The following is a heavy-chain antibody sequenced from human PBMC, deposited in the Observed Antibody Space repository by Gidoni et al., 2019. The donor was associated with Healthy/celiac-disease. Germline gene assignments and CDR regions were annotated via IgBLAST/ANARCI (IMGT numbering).Heavy chain of an antibody. V-gene: IGHV4-59*08. CDR3: ARGSYSGSYYEI. CDR2: ISYSGST. J-gene: IGHJ3*02. D-gene: IGHD1-26*01. CDR1: GGSISSYY. Sequence: QLQLQEPGPGLVKPSETLSPSCTVPGGSISSYYWSWIRQPPGKGLEWFGYISYSGSTNYNPSLKSRVTISVDTSKNQYSLKLSSVTAADTAVYYCARGSYSGSYYEIWGQGTMVTVSS.